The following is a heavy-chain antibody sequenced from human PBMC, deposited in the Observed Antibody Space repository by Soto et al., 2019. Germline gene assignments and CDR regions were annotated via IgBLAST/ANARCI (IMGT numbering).Heavy chain of an antibody. V-gene: IGHV3-9*01. D-gene: IGHD6-13*01. Sequence: EVQLVESGGGLVRPGRSLRLSCAASGFTFDDYATHWVRQAPGKGLEWVSGISWNSGSVAYADSVKGRFTISRDNAKNALYLQMNSLRAEDTALYYCAKDSTISAAGWFDPWGQGTPVTVSS. CDR2: ISWNSGSV. J-gene: IGHJ5*02. CDR3: AKDSTISAAGWFDP. CDR1: GFTFDDYA.